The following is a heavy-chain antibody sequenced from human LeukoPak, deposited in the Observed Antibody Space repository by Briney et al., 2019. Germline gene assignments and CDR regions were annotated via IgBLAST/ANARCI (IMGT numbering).Heavy chain of an antibody. CDR1: GGSISSSIYY. J-gene: IGHJ6*03. Sequence: SETLSLTCTVSGGSISSSIYYWGWIRQSPGKGLEWIGSIYYSGSTNYNPSLKSRVTISVDTSKNQFSLKLSSVTAADTAVYYCARGRMVRGVITPRGYYYMDVWGKGTTVTISS. V-gene: IGHV4-39*07. CDR3: ARGRMVRGVITPRGYYYMDV. CDR2: IYYSGST. D-gene: IGHD3-10*01.